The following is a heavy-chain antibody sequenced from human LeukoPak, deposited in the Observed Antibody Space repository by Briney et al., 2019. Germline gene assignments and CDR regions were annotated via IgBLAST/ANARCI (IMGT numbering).Heavy chain of an antibody. Sequence: ASVKVSCKASGYTFTSYYMHWVRQAPGQGLEWMGWINPNSGGTNYAQKFQGRVTMTRDTSISTAYMELSRLRSDDTAVYYCALKGIVATISWFDPWGQGTLVTVSS. CDR2: INPNSGGT. CDR1: GYTFTSYY. V-gene: IGHV1-2*02. D-gene: IGHD5-12*01. CDR3: ALKGIVATISWFDP. J-gene: IGHJ5*02.